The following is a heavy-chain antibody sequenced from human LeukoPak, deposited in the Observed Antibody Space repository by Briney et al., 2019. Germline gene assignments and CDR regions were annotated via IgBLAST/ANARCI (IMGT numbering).Heavy chain of an antibody. V-gene: IGHV3-30*02. CDR2: IRYDGSNK. Sequence: GGSLRLSCAASGFTFSSYAMSWVRQAPGKGLEWVAFIRYDGSNKYYADSVKGRFTISRDNSKNTLYLQMNSLRAEDTAVYYCANLGGTEKGRYNWNDVFSYYSYMDVWGKGTTVTVSS. CDR1: GFTFSSYA. D-gene: IGHD1-1*01. CDR3: ANLGGTEKGRYNWNDVFSYYSYMDV. J-gene: IGHJ6*03.